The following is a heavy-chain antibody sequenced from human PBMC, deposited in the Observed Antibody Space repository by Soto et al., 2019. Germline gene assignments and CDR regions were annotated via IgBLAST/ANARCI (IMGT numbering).Heavy chain of an antibody. CDR2: IRSQAVVGPT. CDR1: GFTFGDYA. D-gene: IGHD2-2*01. CDR3: SRVSCTSTKCLYDFDY. J-gene: IGHJ4*02. Sequence: PGGSLRLSCKASGFTFGDYALRCFRQAPGKGLQGVGFIRSQAVVGPTEYAASVKGRFTISRDDSKSIAYLQMNSLITEDTAVYYCSRVSCTSTKCLYDFDYWGQGTRVTVSS. V-gene: IGHV3-49*03.